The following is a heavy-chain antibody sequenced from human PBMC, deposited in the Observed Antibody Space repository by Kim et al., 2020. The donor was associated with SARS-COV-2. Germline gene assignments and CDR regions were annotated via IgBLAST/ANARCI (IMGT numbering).Heavy chain of an antibody. Sequence: ASVKVSCKASGYTFTSYAMNWVRQAPGQALEWMGWINTNTGNPTYAQGFTGRFVFSLDTSVSTAYLQISSLKAEDTAVYYCASTIFGVVRNGMDVWGQGTTVTVSS. J-gene: IGHJ6*02. CDR2: INTNTGNP. CDR1: GYTFTSYA. V-gene: IGHV7-4-1*02. D-gene: IGHD3-3*01. CDR3: ASTIFGVVRNGMDV.